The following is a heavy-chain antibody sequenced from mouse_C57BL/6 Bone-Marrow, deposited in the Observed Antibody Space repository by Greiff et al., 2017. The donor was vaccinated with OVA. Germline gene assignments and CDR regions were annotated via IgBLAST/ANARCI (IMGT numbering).Heavy chain of an antibody. CDR1: GFNIKDDY. V-gene: IGHV14-4*01. J-gene: IGHJ4*01. CDR2: IDPETGDT. D-gene: IGHD1-1*01. Sequence: VQLQQSGAELVRPGASVTLSCTASGFNIKDDYMHWVKQRPEQGLEWIGWIDPETGDTEYASKFQGKATMTADTSSNTAYLQLSSLTSEDTAVYYCTGHYYGSSYYYAMDYWGQGTSVTVSS. CDR3: TGHYYGSSYYYAMDY.